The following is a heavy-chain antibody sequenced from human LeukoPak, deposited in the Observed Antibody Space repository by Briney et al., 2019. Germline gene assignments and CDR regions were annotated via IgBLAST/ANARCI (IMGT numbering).Heavy chain of an antibody. CDR1: GFTFSSYA. V-gene: IGHV3-23*01. CDR3: AKGSTYYYDSSGYYYEGYFDY. Sequence: PGGSLRLSCAASGFTFSSYAMSWVRQAPGKGLEWVSAISGSGGSTYYADSVKGRFTISRDNSKNTLYLQMNSLRAEDTAVYYCAKGSTYYYDSSGYYYEGYFDYWGQGTLVTVSP. CDR2: ISGSGGST. D-gene: IGHD3-22*01. J-gene: IGHJ4*02.